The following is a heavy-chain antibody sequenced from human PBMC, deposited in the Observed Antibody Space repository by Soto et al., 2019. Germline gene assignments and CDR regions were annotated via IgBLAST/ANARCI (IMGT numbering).Heavy chain of an antibody. CDR3: ASHSGSSPEGRYYYGMDV. CDR1: GGTFSSYA. Sequence: QVQLVQSGAEVKKPGSSVKVSCKASGGTFSSYAISWVRQAPGQGLEWMGGIISIFGTADYAQKFQGRVTITADESTSTAYMELSSLRSEDTAVYYCASHSGSSPEGRYYYGMDVWGQGTTGTVS. J-gene: IGHJ6*02. CDR2: IISIFGTA. D-gene: IGHD1-26*01. V-gene: IGHV1-69*12.